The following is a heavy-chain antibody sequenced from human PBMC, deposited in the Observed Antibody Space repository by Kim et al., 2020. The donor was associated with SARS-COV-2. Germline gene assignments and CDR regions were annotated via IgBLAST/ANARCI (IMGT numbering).Heavy chain of an antibody. Sequence: GGSLRLSCVASGFTFSAHAMSWVRQAPGKGLEWVSGFSGSGISTYYADSVKGRFTISRDNSKNTVYLQMNSLRVDDTAIYYCAKDTSLSMIVVASFDHWGQGTLVTGSS. J-gene: IGHJ4*02. V-gene: IGHV3-23*01. CDR1: GFTFSAHA. CDR3: AKDTSLSMIVVASFDH. D-gene: IGHD3-22*01. CDR2: FSGSGIST.